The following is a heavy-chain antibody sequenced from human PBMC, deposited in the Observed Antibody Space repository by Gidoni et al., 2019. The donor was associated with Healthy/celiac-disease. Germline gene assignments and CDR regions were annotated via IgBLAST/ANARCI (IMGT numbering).Heavy chain of an antibody. D-gene: IGHD2-8*01. CDR3: AKEPWYASQVGIFDY. J-gene: IGHJ4*02. Sequence: EVQLLESGGGLVQPGGSLRLSCAASGFTFSSYAMSWVRQAPGKGLEWFSAISGSGGRTYYADSVKGRFTISRDNSKNTLYLQMNSLRAEDTAVYYCAKEPWYASQVGIFDYWGQGTLVTVSS. CDR1: GFTFSSYA. CDR2: ISGSGGRT. V-gene: IGHV3-23*01.